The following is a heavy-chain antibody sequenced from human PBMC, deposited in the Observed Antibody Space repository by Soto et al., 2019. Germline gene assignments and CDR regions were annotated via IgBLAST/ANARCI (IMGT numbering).Heavy chain of an antibody. CDR2: IIPILGIA. V-gene: IGHV1-69*02. J-gene: IGHJ6*03. D-gene: IGHD1-26*01. CDR3: ARVGEGPPAYYYYMDV. CDR1: GGTFSSYT. Sequence: ASVKVSCKASGGTFSSYTISWVRQAPGQGLEWMGRIIPILGIANYAQKFQGRVTITADKSTSTAYMELSSLRSEDTAVYYCARVGEGPPAYYYYMDVWGKGTTVTVSS.